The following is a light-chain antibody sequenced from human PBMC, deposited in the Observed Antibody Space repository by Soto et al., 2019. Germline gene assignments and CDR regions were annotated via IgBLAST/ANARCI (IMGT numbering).Light chain of an antibody. Sequence: QSVLTQPPSASGTPGQRVTISCSRSSFNIGSNNVHWFQQFPGTAPKLLIYRDNQRPSGVPDRFSGSKSGTSASLAITGLRSDDEADYYCAAWDASLSGWVFGGGTKLTVL. J-gene: IGLJ3*02. V-gene: IGLV1-47*01. CDR3: AAWDASLSGWV. CDR1: SFNIGSNN. CDR2: RDN.